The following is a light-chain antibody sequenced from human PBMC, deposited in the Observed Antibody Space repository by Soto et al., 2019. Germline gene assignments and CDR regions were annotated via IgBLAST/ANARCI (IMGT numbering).Light chain of an antibody. Sequence: QSALTQPASVSGSPGQSITISCTGTSSDVGYYNYVSWYQHHPGKVPKLMIYDVSNRPSVVSNRFSGSKSGNTSSLTISGLQADDAADYYCCSSTTSRTLVFGGGTKLTVL. V-gene: IGLV2-14*03. CDR3: CSSTTSRTLV. CDR1: SSDVGYYNY. J-gene: IGLJ3*02. CDR2: DVS.